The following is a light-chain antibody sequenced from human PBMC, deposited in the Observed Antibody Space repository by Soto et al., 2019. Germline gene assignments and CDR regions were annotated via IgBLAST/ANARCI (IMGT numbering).Light chain of an antibody. CDR3: QQYGRSPT. CDR2: DAS. V-gene: IGKV3-20*01. CDR1: QSVSSNY. Sequence: LLTQSPGTLSLSPGERATLSCRASQSVSSNYLAWYQQKLGQAPRLLIYDASRRATGIPDRFSGSGSGTDFTLTISRLEPEDFVVYYCQQYGRSPTFGQGTKVDIK. J-gene: IGKJ1*01.